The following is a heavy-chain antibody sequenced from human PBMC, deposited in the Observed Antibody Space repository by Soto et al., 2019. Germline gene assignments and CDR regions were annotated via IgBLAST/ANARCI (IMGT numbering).Heavy chain of an antibody. CDR2: INPDSGVT. CDR1: GYTFTSYY. Sequence: QVQLVQSGAEVKKPGASVKVSCKASGYTFTSYYMHWVRQAPGQGLEWMGWINPDSGVTYYPHKFQDRVTMTRDTSISTAYMELSRRTSDDSARYYCARDRGVRDVWGQGTTVIVSS. D-gene: IGHD2-8*01. CDR3: ARDRGVRDV. V-gene: IGHV1-2*02. J-gene: IGHJ6*02.